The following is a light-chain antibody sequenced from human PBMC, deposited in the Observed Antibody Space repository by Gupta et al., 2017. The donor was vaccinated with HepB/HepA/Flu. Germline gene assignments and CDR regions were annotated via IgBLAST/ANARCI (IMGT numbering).Light chain of an antibody. CDR3: MQALQTPIT. V-gene: IGKV2-28*01. CDR2: LGS. J-gene: IGKJ5*01. Sequence: DIVMTQSQLSLPVNPGEPASISCRSSQSLLHSNGYNYLDWYLQKPGQSPQLLIYLGSNRASGVPDRFSGSGSGTDFTLKISRVEAEDVGVYYCMQALQTPITFGQGTRLEIK. CDR1: QSLLHSNGYNY.